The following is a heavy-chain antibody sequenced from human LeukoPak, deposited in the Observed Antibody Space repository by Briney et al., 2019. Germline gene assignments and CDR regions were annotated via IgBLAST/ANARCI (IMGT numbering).Heavy chain of an antibody. V-gene: IGHV5-51*01. CDR2: IYPSDSDI. D-gene: IGHD3-10*01. CDR3: ASHRGSSFPRYYYMDV. CDR1: GYTFATYW. J-gene: IGHJ6*03. Sequence: GESLKISCRGSGYTFATYWIGWVRQMPGKGLEWMGIIYPSDSDIRYSPSLQGQVTISADKSISTAYLQWSSLKASDTAMYYCASHRGSSFPRYYYMDVWGKGTTVTVSS.